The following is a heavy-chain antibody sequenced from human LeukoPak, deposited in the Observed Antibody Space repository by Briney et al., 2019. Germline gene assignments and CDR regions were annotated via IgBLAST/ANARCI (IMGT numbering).Heavy chain of an antibody. CDR3: ATDGAGDYLNH. Sequence: SVKVSCKASGGTFSSYAISWVRQAPGQGLEWMGGITPIFGTAKYAQKVQGRVTMSTDESTSTAYMELSSLSYDDTAVYYCATDGAGDYLNHWGQGTLVTVSS. V-gene: IGHV1-69*05. CDR1: GGTFSSYA. J-gene: IGHJ4*02. D-gene: IGHD4-17*01. CDR2: ITPIFGTA.